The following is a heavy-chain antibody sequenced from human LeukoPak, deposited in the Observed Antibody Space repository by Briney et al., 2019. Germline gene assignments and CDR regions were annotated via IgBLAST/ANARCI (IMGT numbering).Heavy chain of an antibody. CDR3: ARLLRYFDWGFDP. CDR1: GDYINSHY. J-gene: IGHJ5*02. CDR2: IYYSGST. V-gene: IGHV4-59*11. D-gene: IGHD3-9*01. Sequence: SETLSLTCSVPGDYINSHYWTWIRQSSGRGLEWIGYIYYSGSTNYNPSLKSRVTISVDTSKNQFSLKLSSVTAADTAVYYCARLLRYFDWGFDPWGQGTLVTVSS.